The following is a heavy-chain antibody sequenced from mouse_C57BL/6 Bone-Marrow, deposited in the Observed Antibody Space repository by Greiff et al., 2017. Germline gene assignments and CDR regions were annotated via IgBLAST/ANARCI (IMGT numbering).Heavy chain of an antibody. J-gene: IGHJ3*01. CDR1: GYAFSSYW. D-gene: IGHD2-4*01. V-gene: IGHV1-80*01. CDR3: ARRGYDYDGVWFAY. CDR2: IYPGDGDT. Sequence: QVQLKESGAELVKPGASVKISCKASGYAFSSYWMNWVKQRPGKGLEWIGQIYPGDGDTNYNGKFKGKATLTADKSSSTAYMQLSSLTSEDSAVYFCARRGYDYDGVWFAYWGQGTLVTVSA.